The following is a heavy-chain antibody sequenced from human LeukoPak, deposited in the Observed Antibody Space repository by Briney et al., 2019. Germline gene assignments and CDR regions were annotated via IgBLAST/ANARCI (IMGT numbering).Heavy chain of an antibody. CDR3: ARVRDRSLNNWFDP. D-gene: IGHD3-22*01. CDR1: GGSMSSYY. Sequence: SETLSLTCTVSGGSMSSYYWSWIRQPPGNRLEWIGYIYYSGNTNSNPSLKSRVTISVDTSKNQFSLNLSSVTAADTAVYYCARVRDRSLNNWFDPWGQGTLVTVSS. J-gene: IGHJ5*02. CDR2: IYYSGNT. V-gene: IGHV4-59*01.